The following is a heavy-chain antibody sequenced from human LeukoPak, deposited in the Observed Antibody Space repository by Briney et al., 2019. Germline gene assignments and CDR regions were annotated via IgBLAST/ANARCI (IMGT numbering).Heavy chain of an antibody. CDR2: INSDGSST. V-gene: IGHV3-74*01. D-gene: IGHD6-19*01. J-gene: IGHJ6*02. CDR1: GFTFSSYW. Sequence: GGSLRLSCAASGFTFSSYWMHWVRQAPGKGLVWVSRINSDGSSTSYADSVKGRFTISRDNAKNTLYLQMNSLSAEDTAVYYCARDSYSSGWYSNYYYYYGMDVWGQGTTVTVSS. CDR3: ARDSYSSGWYSNYYYYYGMDV.